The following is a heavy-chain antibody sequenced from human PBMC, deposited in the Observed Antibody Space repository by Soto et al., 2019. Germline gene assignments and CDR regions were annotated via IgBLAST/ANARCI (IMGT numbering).Heavy chain of an antibody. CDR1: GYTFSDFD. CDR3: ARGNTFNYAGFDV. V-gene: IGHV1-8*01. J-gene: IGHJ6*02. CDR2: MNAKSGDT. Sequence: QAHLEQSGAELKRPGASVKVSCKASGYTFSDFDINWLRQASGQGPEWVGWMNAKSGDTFFAQKFQGKFNTTWDTPLSTAYMEVGSLTSDDTAIYYCARGNTFNYAGFDVWGQGTTVAASS. D-gene: IGHD3-16*01.